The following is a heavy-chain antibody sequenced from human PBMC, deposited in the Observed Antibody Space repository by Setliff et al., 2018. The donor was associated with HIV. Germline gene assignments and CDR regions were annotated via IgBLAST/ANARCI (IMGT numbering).Heavy chain of an antibody. D-gene: IGHD6-6*01. CDR3: ARSSPYSSSYGY. CDR2: MNPNSGNT. CDR1: GYTFSSYD. V-gene: IGHV1-8*02. J-gene: IGHJ4*02. Sequence: ASVKVSCKASGYTFSSYDINWVRQATGQGLEWMGWMNPNSGNTGYAQKFQGRVTMTRDTSISTAYMELSRLRSDDTAVYYCARSSPYSSSYGYWGQGTLVTVSS.